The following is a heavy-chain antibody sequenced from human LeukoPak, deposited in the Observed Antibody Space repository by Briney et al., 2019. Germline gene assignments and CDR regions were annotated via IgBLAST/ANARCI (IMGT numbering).Heavy chain of an antibody. V-gene: IGHV3-21*01. J-gene: IGHJ4*02. Sequence: RGSLRLSCAASGFTFSSYSMNWVRQAPGKGLEWVSSISSSSSYIYYADSVKGRFTISRDNAKNSLYLQMNSLRAEDTAVYYCARDFRLSGDSYWGQGTLVTVSS. CDR3: ARDFRLSGDSY. CDR2: ISSSSSYI. CDR1: GFTFSSYS. D-gene: IGHD2-15*01.